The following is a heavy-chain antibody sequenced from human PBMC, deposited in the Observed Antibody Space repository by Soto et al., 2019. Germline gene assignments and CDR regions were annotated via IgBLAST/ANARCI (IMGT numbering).Heavy chain of an antibody. CDR2: INNIGANT. Sequence: EVQLLESGGGLGQPGGSLRLSCAASGFTFSSSAMSWVRQAPGKGLEWVSGINNIGANTYYADSVKGRFTISRDNSKITLYLQMNSLRDEDTAVYYCAKIPITIRLGMDVWGQGTTVTVSS. CDR3: AKIPITIRLGMDV. V-gene: IGHV3-23*01. CDR1: GFTFSSSA. D-gene: IGHD3-3*01. J-gene: IGHJ6*02.